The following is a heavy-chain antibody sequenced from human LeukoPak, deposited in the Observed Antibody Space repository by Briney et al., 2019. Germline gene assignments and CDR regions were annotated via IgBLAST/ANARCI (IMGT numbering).Heavy chain of an antibody. CDR2: INSDGSST. V-gene: IGHV3-74*01. D-gene: IGHD3-16*01. CDR3: ESVLGSDAFDI. CDR1: GITFSHYW. J-gene: IGHJ3*02. Sequence: PGGSLRLSCAPSGITFSHYWMQWVRQAPGKGLVWVTRINSDGSSTTYADSVKGRFTISRDNAKNTLYLQMNRLRAEDTAEYYCESVLGSDAFDIWGQGTMVTVSS.